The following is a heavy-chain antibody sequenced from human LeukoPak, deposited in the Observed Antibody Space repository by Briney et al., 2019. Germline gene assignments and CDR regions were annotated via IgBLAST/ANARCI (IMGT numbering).Heavy chain of an antibody. CDR3: AREREDAFDI. Sequence: PGGSLRLSCAAPGFTFSRYAMHWVRQAPGEGLEYVSAISSNGGSTYYANSVKCRFTISRDKSKNTLYLQMGSLRAEDMAVYYCAREREDAFDIRGQGTMVTVSS. J-gene: IGHJ3*02. V-gene: IGHV3-64*01. CDR1: GFTFSRYA. CDR2: ISSNGGST.